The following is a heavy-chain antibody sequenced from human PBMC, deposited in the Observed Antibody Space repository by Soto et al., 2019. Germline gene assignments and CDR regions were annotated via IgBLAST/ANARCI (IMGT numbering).Heavy chain of an antibody. V-gene: IGHV3-9*01. Sequence: GGSLRLSCAASGFTFDDYAMHWVRQAPGKGLEWVSGISWNSGSIGYADSVKGRFTISRDNAKNSLYLQMNSLRAEDTALYYCAKGGVLVVVAAMSPYFDYWGQGTLVTVSS. CDR3: AKGGVLVVVAAMSPYFDY. J-gene: IGHJ4*02. CDR2: ISWNSGSI. D-gene: IGHD2-15*01. CDR1: GFTFDDYA.